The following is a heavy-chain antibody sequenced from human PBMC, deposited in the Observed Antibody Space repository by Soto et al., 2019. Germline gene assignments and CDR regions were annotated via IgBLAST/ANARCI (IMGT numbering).Heavy chain of an antibody. CDR3: ARDASYYSLWSGYYPSRNGMDV. D-gene: IGHD3-3*01. V-gene: IGHV3-33*01. CDR2: IWYDGSKK. Sequence: QVQVVESGGAVVQPGRSLRPSGAPSGFTFSSFGMHWVRQAPGKGLEWVSLIWYDGSKKSYGDSVKGRLTISRDNSRNTVYLQMNSLRADDTAVYYCARDASYYSLWSGYYPSRNGMDVWGQGTTVTVSS. CDR1: GFTFSSFG. J-gene: IGHJ6*02.